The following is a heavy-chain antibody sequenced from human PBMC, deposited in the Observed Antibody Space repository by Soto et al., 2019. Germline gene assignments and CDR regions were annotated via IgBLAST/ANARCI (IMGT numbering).Heavy chain of an antibody. J-gene: IGHJ4*02. CDR3: ARERERGFDY. CDR1: GFTFSSYS. Sequence: EVQLVESGGGLVQPGGSLRLSCAASGFTFSSYSMNWVRQAPGKGLEWVSYISSSSSTIYYADSVKGRFTISRDNAKNSLYLQMKGLRAEDTAVYYCARERERGFDYWGQGTLVTVSS. D-gene: IGHD3-16*01. V-gene: IGHV3-48*01. CDR2: ISSSSSTI.